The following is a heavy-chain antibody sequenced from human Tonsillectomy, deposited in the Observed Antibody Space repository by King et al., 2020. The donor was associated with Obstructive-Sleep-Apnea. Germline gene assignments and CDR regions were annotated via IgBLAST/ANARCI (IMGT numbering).Heavy chain of an antibody. V-gene: IGHV4-39*07. Sequence: LQLQESGPGLVKPSETLTLTCTVSGGSIISNIDYWGWIRQPPGKGLEWIGSIFYTGSTYYNPSLESRVSISVDTSKNLFSLKLTSVTAADTAVYYCVREGGGSYSDYWGQGTLVTVSS. CDR3: VREGGGSYSDY. CDR2: IFYTGST. D-gene: IGHD3-10*01. CDR1: GGSIISNIDY. J-gene: IGHJ4*02.